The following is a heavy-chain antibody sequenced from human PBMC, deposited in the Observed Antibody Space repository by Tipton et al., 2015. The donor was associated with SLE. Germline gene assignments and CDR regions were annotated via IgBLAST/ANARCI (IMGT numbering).Heavy chain of an antibody. D-gene: IGHD3-3*01. Sequence: LRLSCTVSGGSISSYYWSWIRQPAGKGLDWIGRIYTSGSTNYSPSLKSRVTMSVDTSKNQFSLKLSSVTAADTAVYYCARGCWSGYCPIHYYYYMDVWGKGTTVTVSS. V-gene: IGHV4-4*07. CDR1: GGSISSYY. CDR2: IYTSGST. CDR3: ARGCWSGYCPIHYYYYMDV. J-gene: IGHJ6*03.